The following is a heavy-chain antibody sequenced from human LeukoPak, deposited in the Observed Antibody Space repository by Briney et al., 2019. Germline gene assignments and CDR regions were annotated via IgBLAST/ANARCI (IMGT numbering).Heavy chain of an antibody. CDR1: GFTFSSSS. J-gene: IGHJ4*02. CDR3: ARALASGSSAFDY. Sequence: GRSLRLSCAASGFTFSSSSMNWVRQAPGKGLEWVSSISSSSSYIYFADSVKGRFTISRDNAKSSAYLQMNSLRAEDTAVYYCARALASGSSAFDYWGQGTLVTVSS. D-gene: IGHD1-26*01. CDR2: ISSSSSYI. V-gene: IGHV3-21*01.